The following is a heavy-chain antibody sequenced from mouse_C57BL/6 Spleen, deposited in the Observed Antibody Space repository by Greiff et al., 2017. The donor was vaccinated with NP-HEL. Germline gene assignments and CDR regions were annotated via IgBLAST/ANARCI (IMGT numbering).Heavy chain of an antibody. J-gene: IGHJ3*01. CDR1: GFTFSDAW. Sequence: EVKLMESGGGLVQPGGSMKLSCAASGFTFSDAWMDWVRQSPEKGLEWVAEIRNKANNHATYYAESVKGRFTISRDDSKSSVYLQMNSLRAEDTVIYYCTRVYDGYPWFAYWGQGTLVTVSA. CDR3: TRVYDGYPWFAY. D-gene: IGHD2-3*01. V-gene: IGHV6-6*01. CDR2: IRNKANNHAT.